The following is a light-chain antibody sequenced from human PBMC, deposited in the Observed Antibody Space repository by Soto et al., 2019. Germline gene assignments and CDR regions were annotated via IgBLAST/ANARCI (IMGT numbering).Light chain of an antibody. CDR3: SSYTSSSTEV. CDR1: SSDVGGYNY. Sequence: QSALTQPASVYGSPGRSITISCTGTSSDVGGYNYVSWYQQHPGKAPKLVIYDVNNRPSGVSNRFSGSKSGNTASLTISGLQAEDEADYYCSSYTSSSTEVFGTGTKVTVL. V-gene: IGLV2-14*01. CDR2: DVN. J-gene: IGLJ1*01.